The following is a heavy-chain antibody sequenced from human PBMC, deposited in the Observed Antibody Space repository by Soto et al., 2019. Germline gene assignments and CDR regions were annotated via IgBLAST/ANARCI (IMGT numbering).Heavy chain of an antibody. CDR2: IKSKTDGGTT. D-gene: IGHD1-26*01. V-gene: IGHV3-15*01. CDR3: TTPSYDLDY. J-gene: IGHJ4*02. CDR1: GFPFSKPW. Sequence: PGGSLRLSVAASGFPFSKPWMSWVGQAPGKGLEWVGRIKSKTDGGTTDYAAPVKGRFTISRDDSKNTLYLQMNSLKTEDTAVYYCTTPSYDLDYWGQGTLVTVSS.